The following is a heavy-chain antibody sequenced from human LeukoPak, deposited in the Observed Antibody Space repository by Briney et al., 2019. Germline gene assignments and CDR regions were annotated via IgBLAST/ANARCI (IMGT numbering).Heavy chain of an antibody. CDR1: GYTFTNFG. CDR2: ISTKKGNT. Sequence: GTSVKVSCKASGYTFTNFGLSWVRQVPGQGPEYLGWISTKKGNTNYAQRFQGRVTMTRNTSISTAYMELSSLRSEDTAVYYCARAYSSGLIDYWGQGTLVTVSS. J-gene: IGHJ4*02. CDR3: ARAYSSGLIDY. D-gene: IGHD6-19*01. V-gene: IGHV1-8*02.